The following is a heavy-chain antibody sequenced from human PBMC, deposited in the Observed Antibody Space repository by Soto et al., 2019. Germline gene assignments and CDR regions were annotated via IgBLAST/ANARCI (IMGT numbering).Heavy chain of an antibody. Sequence: QVQLVESGGGVVQPGRSLRLSCAASGFTFSSYAMHWVRQAPGKGLEWVAVISYDGSNKNHADTVKGRFTISRDNSKNTLYLQMHSLRAEDTAVYYCARGYDFWSGYYYPYGMDVWGQGTTVTVSS. CDR2: ISYDGSNK. CDR3: ARGYDFWSGYYYPYGMDV. V-gene: IGHV3-30-3*01. CDR1: GFTFSSYA. J-gene: IGHJ6*02. D-gene: IGHD3-3*01.